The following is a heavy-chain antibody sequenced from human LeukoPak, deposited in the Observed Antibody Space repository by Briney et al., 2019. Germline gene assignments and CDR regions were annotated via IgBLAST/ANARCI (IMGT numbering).Heavy chain of an antibody. Sequence: GASVKVSCKASGGTFSSYAISWVRQAPGQGLEWMGRIIPILGIANYAQKFQGRVTITADKSTSTAYMELSSLRSEDAAVYYCARDREYYGSGDYWGQGTLVTVSS. J-gene: IGHJ4*02. CDR2: IIPILGIA. V-gene: IGHV1-69*04. CDR3: ARDREYYGSGDY. D-gene: IGHD3-10*01. CDR1: GGTFSSYA.